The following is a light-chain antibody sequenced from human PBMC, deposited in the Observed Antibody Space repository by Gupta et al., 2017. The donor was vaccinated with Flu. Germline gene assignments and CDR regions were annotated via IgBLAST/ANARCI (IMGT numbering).Light chain of an antibody. CDR1: SGHSSYI. Sequence: QPVLTQSSSASASLGSSVKLTCTLSSGHSSYIIAWHQQQPGKAPRYLMKLEGSGSYNKGSGVPDRFSGSSSGADCYLTISNLQSEDEADYYCETWDSNIRVFGGGTKLTVL. V-gene: IGLV4-60*03. CDR3: ETWDSNIRV. CDR2: LEGSGSY. J-gene: IGLJ3*02.